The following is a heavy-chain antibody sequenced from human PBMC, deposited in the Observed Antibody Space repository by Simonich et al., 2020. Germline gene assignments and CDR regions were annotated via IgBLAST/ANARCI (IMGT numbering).Heavy chain of an antibody. V-gene: IGHV1-2*02. CDR2: NNPNSGGT. CDR1: GYTFTGYY. D-gene: IGHD5-12*01. J-gene: IGHJ4*02. CDR3: ARDRSGYDQHHFDY. Sequence: QVQLVQSGAEVKKPGASVKVSCKASGYTFTGYYMHWVRQAPGQGLEWMRWNNPNSGGTNYAQKFQGRVTMTRDTSISTAYMELSRLRSDDTAVYYCARDRSGYDQHHFDYWGQGTLVTVSS.